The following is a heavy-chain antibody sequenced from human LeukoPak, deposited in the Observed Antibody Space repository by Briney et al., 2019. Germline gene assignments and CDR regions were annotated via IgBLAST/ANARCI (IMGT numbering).Heavy chain of an antibody. Sequence: GGSLRLSCAASGFTFSSYDMHWVRQVTGKGLEWVSAIGTAADTYYPGSVKGRFTISRDNAKNSLYLQMNSLRAGDTAVYYCARDPGELWLDYWGQGTLVTVSS. D-gene: IGHD5-18*01. CDR2: IGTAADT. V-gene: IGHV3-13*01. CDR3: ARDPGELWLDY. CDR1: GFTFSSYD. J-gene: IGHJ4*02.